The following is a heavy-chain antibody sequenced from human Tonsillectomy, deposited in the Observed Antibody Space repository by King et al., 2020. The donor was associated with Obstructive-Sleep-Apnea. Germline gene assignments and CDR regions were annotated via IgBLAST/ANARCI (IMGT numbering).Heavy chain of an antibody. CDR3: ARDEQYWRFGALYYYGMDV. D-gene: IGHD3-10*01. V-gene: IGHV3-30-3*01. Sequence: QLVESGGGVVQPGRSLRLSCAASGFTFSRYAMHWVRQAPGKGLEWVAVISYDGSNEYYADSVKGRFTISRDKSKNTMYLQMSSLRAEDTAVYYCARDEQYWRFGALYYYGMDVWGQGTTVTVSS. CDR1: GFTFSRYA. J-gene: IGHJ6*02. CDR2: ISYDGSNE.